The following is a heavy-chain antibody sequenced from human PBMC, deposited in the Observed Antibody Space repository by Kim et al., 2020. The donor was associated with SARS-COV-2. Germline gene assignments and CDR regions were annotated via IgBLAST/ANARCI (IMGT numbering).Heavy chain of an antibody. Sequence: GGSLRLSCAASGFTFSSYSMNWVRQAPGKGLEWVSSISSSSSYIYYADSVKGRFTISRDNAKNSLYLQMNSLRAEDTAVYYWASIAAAGNNFDYWGQGTLVTVSS. CDR2: ISSSSSYI. J-gene: IGHJ4*02. V-gene: IGHV3-21*01. CDR1: GFTFSSYS. D-gene: IGHD6-13*01. CDR3: ASIAAAGNNFDY.